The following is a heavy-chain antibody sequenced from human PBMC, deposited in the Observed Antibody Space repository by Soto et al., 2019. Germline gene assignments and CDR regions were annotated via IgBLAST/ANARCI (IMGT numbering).Heavy chain of an antibody. CDR3: ASARGYSSRTY. V-gene: IGHV3-53*01. Sequence: GSLRLSCAASGFTVSSNYMSWVRQAPGKGLEWVSVIYSGGSTYYADSVKGRFTISRDNSKNTLYLQMNSLRAEDTAVYYCASARGYSSRTYWGQGTLVTVSS. CDR2: IYSGGST. CDR1: GFTVSSNY. J-gene: IGHJ4*02. D-gene: IGHD6-25*01.